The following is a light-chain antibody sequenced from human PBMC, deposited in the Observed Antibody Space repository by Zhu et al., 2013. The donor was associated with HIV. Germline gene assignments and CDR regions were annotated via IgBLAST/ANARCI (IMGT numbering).Light chain of an antibody. Sequence: SSELTQDPAVSVALGQTVSITCQGDSLRNYYASWYQQKPGQAPILVIYDGNNGRSGIPERFSGSTSGDTASLTITGARAEDEADYYCGSRDSSGIPLFGGGTKVTVL. CDR3: GSRDSSGIPL. CDR2: DGN. V-gene: IGLV3-19*01. CDR1: SLRNYY. J-gene: IGLJ2*01.